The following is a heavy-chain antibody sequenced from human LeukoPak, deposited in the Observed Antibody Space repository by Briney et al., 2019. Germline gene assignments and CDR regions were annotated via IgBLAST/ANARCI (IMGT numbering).Heavy chain of an antibody. CDR1: GFTFSSYE. D-gene: IGHD6-19*01. CDR3: ARDRTVGVPGTLQFDF. CDR2: IDDSGSSI. J-gene: IGHJ4*02. Sequence: GGSLRLSCAASGFTFSSYEMNWVRQAPGKGLEWVSYIDDSGSSIYYADSVKGRFTISRDNAKSSLYLQMNRLRAEDTAVYYCARDRTVGVPGTLQFDFWGQGTLVTVSS. V-gene: IGHV3-48*03.